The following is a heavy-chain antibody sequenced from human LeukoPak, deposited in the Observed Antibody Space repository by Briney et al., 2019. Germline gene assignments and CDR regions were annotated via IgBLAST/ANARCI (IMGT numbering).Heavy chain of an antibody. CDR1: GFTFRSYA. CDR2: ISSDGSNT. V-gene: IGHV3-30-3*01. J-gene: IGHJ4*02. D-gene: IGHD6-19*01. Sequence: PGGSLRLSCGVSGFTFRSYAMHWVRQAPGKGLEWVAIISSDGSNTYQADSVKGRFTISRDNSKDTLYLQVSSLRAEDTAVYYCAKGRGASAGYSPDSWGQGTLVTASS. CDR3: AKGRGASAGYSPDS.